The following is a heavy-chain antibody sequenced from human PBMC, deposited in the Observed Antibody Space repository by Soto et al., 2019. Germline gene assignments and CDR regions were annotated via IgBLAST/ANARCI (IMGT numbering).Heavy chain of an antibody. V-gene: IGHV1-2*02. D-gene: IGHD6-6*01. J-gene: IGHJ4*02. CDR1: GYTFTGYY. Sequence: AASVKVSCKASGYTFTGYYMHWVRQAPGQGLEWMGWINPNSGGTNYAQKFQGRVTMTRDTSISTAYMELSRLRSDDTAVYYCARGERYSSSSGGTYWGQGTLVTVSS. CDR3: ARGERYSSSSGGTY. CDR2: INPNSGGT.